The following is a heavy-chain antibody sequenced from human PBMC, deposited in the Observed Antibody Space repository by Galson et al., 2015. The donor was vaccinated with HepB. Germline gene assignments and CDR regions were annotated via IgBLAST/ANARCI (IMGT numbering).Heavy chain of an antibody. D-gene: IGHD3-9*01. CDR2: IYWDDDK. V-gene: IGHV2-5*02. Sequence: PALVKPTQTLTLTCTFSGFSLSTGGVGVGWIRRPPGKALEWLALIYWDDDKRYSPLLTNRLTITKDTSKNQVVLTMTDMDPEDTATYYCAHRPSQNHIAWYPSWSDPCGQGTLVTVSS. CDR1: GFSLSTGGVG. J-gene: IGHJ5*02. CDR3: AHRPSQNHIAWYPSWSDP.